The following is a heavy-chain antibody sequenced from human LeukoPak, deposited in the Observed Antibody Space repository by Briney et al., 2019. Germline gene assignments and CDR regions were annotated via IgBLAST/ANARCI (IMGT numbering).Heavy chain of an antibody. D-gene: IGHD4-11*01. J-gene: IGHJ4*02. CDR2: INHSGST. CDR3: TRDTTRDY. V-gene: IGHV4-38-2*02. Sequence: SETLSLTCTVSGGSISSGYYWGWIRQPPGKGLEWIGSINHSGSTYYNPSLKSRVTILVDTSKNQFSLKLTSVTAADTAVYYCTRDTTRDYWGQGTLVTVSS. CDR1: GGSISSGYY.